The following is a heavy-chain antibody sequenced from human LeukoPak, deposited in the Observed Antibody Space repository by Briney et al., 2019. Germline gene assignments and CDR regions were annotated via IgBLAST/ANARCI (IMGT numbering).Heavy chain of an antibody. CDR2: IKSKTDGGTT. CDR3: TPLTF. Sequence: GGSLRLSCVASGFTFSNAWMSWVRQAPGKGLEWGGRIKSKTDGGTTDYAAPVKGRFTISRDDSKNTLYLQMNSLKTEDTAVYYCTPLTFWGQGTLVSVSS. V-gene: IGHV3-15*01. D-gene: IGHD1-20*01. CDR1: GFTFSNAW. J-gene: IGHJ4*02.